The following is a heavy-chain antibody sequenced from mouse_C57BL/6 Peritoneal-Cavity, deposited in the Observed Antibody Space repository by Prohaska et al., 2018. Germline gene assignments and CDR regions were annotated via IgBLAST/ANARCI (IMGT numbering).Heavy chain of an antibody. Sequence: EVKLEESGGGLVQPGGSMKLSCVASGFTFSNYWMNWVRQSPEKGLEWVAQIRLKSDNYATHYAESVKGRFTISIDDSKSSVYLQMNNLRAEDTGIYYCTSSIYSYAMDYWGQGTSVTVSS. J-gene: IGHJ4*01. V-gene: IGHV6-3*01. CDR3: TSSIYSYAMDY. D-gene: IGHD2-1*01. CDR1: GFTFSNYW. CDR2: IRLKSDNYAT.